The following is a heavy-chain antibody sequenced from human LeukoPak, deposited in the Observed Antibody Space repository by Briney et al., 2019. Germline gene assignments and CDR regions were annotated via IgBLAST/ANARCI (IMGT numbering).Heavy chain of an antibody. D-gene: IGHD2-15*01. CDR1: GYTFPNYD. Sequence: GAPVKVSCKTSGYTFPNYDIYWVRQAPGQGLECMGWISVYTGDTKYEQILQGRFTVTTATSTSTAYMELRSLTYDDTAVYYCARAGYCGDGGCRGGSAFDVWGQGTMVTVSS. J-gene: IGHJ3*01. CDR3: ARAGYCGDGGCRGGSAFDV. CDR2: ISVYTGDT. V-gene: IGHV1-18*01.